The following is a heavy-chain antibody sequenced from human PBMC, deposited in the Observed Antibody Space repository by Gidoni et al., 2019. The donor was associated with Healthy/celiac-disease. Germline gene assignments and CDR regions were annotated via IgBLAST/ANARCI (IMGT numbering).Heavy chain of an antibody. J-gene: IGHJ4*02. CDR1: GGSISSSSYY. CDR3: AREDVDTAVLDY. V-gene: IGHV4-39*07. Sequence: QLQLQESGPGLVTPSETLSLTCTVSGGSISSSSYYWGWIRQPPGKGLEWIGSIYYSGSTYYNPSLKSRVTISVDTSKNQFSLKLSSVTAADTAVYYCAREDVDTAVLDYWGQGTLVTVSS. D-gene: IGHD5-18*01. CDR2: IYYSGST.